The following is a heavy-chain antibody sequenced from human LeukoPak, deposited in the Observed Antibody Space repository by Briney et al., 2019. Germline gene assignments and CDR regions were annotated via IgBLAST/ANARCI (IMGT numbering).Heavy chain of an antibody. CDR1: GGSISSGDYY. D-gene: IGHD5-18*01. J-gene: IGHJ4*02. CDR3: ARGDTAMARVDY. CDR2: IYYSGST. Sequence: PSQTLSLTCTVSGGSISSGDYYWSWIRQPPGKGLEWIGYIYYSGSTYCNPSLKSRVTISVDTSKNQFSLKLSSVTAADTAVYYCARGDTAMARVDYWGQGTLVTVSS. V-gene: IGHV4-30-4*01.